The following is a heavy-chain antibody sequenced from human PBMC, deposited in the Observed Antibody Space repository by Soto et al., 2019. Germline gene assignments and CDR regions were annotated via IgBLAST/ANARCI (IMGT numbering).Heavy chain of an antibody. Sequence: EVQLLESGGGLVQPGGSLRLSCAASVFSFNDYAMTWVRQAPGKGLEWVSSMRATDGRPYYADSVKGRFTISRDTSKNTLYLQMNSVRVEDTAVYYCAKDPNGDYVGGFDFWGQGTMVTV. D-gene: IGHD4-17*01. J-gene: IGHJ3*01. CDR2: MRATDGRP. CDR3: AKDPNGDYVGGFDF. V-gene: IGHV3-23*01. CDR1: VFSFNDYA.